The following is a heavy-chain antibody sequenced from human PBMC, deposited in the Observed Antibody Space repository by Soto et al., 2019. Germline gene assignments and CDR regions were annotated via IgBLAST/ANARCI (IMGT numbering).Heavy chain of an antibody. D-gene: IGHD6-13*01. CDR2: IYTSGIT. J-gene: IGHJ4*02. Sequence: SETLSLTCTVSGDSISSYYWSWIRQPAGKGLEWIGRIYTSGITNYSPSLKSRVTMSVDTSKNQFSLKLISVTAAGTAVYYCARESFLAAAVVRRDFDYWGQGTLVTVSS. V-gene: IGHV4-4*07. CDR3: ARESFLAAAVVRRDFDY. CDR1: GDSISSYY.